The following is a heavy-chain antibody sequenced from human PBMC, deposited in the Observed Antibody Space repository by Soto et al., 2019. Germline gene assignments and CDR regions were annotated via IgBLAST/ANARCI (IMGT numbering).Heavy chain of an antibody. J-gene: IGHJ6*02. V-gene: IGHV4-61*01. D-gene: IGHD2-2*01. Sequence: SETLSLTCTVSGGSVSSGSYYWSWIRQPPGKGLEWIGYIYYSGSTNYNPSLKSRVTISVDTSKNQFSLKLSSVTAADTAVYFCASSSTSLGMDVWGQGTTVTVSS. CDR1: GGSVSSGSYY. CDR3: ASSSTSLGMDV. CDR2: IYYSGST.